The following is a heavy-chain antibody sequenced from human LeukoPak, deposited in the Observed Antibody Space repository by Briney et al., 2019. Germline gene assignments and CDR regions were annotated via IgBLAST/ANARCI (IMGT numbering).Heavy chain of an antibody. V-gene: IGHV1-18*01. CDR3: ARADDILTGYTDDY. Sequence: ASVKVSCKASGYTFTSYGISCVRQAPGQGLEGMGWISAYNGNTNYAQKLQGRVTMTTDTSTSTAYMELRSLRSDDTAVYYCARADDILTGYTDDYWGQGTLVTVSS. J-gene: IGHJ4*02. CDR2: ISAYNGNT. D-gene: IGHD3-9*01. CDR1: GYTFTSYG.